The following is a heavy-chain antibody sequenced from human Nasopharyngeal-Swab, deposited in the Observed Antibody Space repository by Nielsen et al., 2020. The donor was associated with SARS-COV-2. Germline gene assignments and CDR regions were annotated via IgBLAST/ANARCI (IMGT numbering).Heavy chain of an antibody. V-gene: IGHV1-58*01. CDR2: IVVGSGNT. Sequence: SVKVSCKASGFTFTSSAVQWVRQARGQRLEWIGWIVVGSGNTNYAQKFQERVTITRDMSTSTAYMELSSLRSEDTAVYYCAAAKAARQGHYYYGMDVWGQGTTVTVSS. J-gene: IGHJ6*02. CDR3: AAAKAARQGHYYYGMDV. D-gene: IGHD6-6*01. CDR1: GFTFTSSA.